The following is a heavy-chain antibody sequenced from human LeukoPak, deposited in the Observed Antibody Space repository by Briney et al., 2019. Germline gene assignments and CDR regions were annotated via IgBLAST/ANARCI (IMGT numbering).Heavy chain of an antibody. V-gene: IGHV1-69*04. J-gene: IGHJ3*02. CDR1: GGTFSSYA. CDR3: ARSMVVVAATKGTDAFDI. D-gene: IGHD2-15*01. Sequence: SVKVSCKASGGTFSSYAISWVRPAPGQGLEWMGRIIPILGIANYAQKFQGRVTITADKSTSTAYMELSSLRSEDTAVYYCARSMVVVAATKGTDAFDIWGQGTMVTVSS. CDR2: IIPILGIA.